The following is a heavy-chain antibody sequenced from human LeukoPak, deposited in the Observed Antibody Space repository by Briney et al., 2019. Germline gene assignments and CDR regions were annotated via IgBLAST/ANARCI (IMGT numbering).Heavy chain of an antibody. Sequence: PSETLSLTCTVSGGSISSGGYYWSWIRQHPGKGLEWIGYIYYSGSTYYNPSLKSRVTISVDTSKNQFSLKLSSVTAADTAVYYCASTCIAAAGTGWWFDPWGQGTLVTVSS. J-gene: IGHJ5*02. CDR1: GGSISSGGYY. D-gene: IGHD6-13*01. V-gene: IGHV4-31*03. CDR3: ASTCIAAAGTGWWFDP. CDR2: IYYSGST.